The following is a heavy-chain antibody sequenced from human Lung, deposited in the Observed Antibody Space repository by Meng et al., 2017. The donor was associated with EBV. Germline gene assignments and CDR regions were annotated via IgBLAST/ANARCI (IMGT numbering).Heavy chain of an antibody. D-gene: IGHD2-2*01. CDR2: INAGNGNT. V-gene: IGHV1-3*01. Sequence: QAQLLQSGAEGKKPGAAGKVSCKASGYSFTTYAMHWVRQAPGQRLEWMGWINAGNGNTKYSEKFRSRVTITRDTAASTAYMELSSLRSEDTAVYYCARTGCSSSSCYDYWGQGTLVTVSS. CDR3: ARTGCSSSSCYDY. J-gene: IGHJ4*02. CDR1: GYSFTTYA.